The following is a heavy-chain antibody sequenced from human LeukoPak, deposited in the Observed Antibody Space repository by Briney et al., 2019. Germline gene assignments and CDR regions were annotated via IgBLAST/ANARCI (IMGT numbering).Heavy chain of an antibody. CDR3: AKDMAMVRGAAWGRFDY. J-gene: IGHJ4*02. CDR2: ISGSGGSA. Sequence: GGSLRLSCAASGFTFSSFAMSWVRQAPGKGLEWVSGISGSGGSAYYADSVKGRFTISRDNSKKTLYLQMNSPRAEDTAVYYCAKDMAMVRGAAWGRFDYWGQGTLVTVSS. V-gene: IGHV3-23*01. CDR1: GFTFSSFA. D-gene: IGHD3-10*01.